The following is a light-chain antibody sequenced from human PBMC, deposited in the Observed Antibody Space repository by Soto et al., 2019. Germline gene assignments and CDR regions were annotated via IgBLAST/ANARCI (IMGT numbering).Light chain of an antibody. J-gene: IGKJ1*01. Sequence: DIQMTQSPSTLSASVGDRVTITCRASQSISSCLAWFQQKPGKAPNLLIYKASSLESGVPSRLSGNGSGTEFTLTISSLQPDDFATYYCQQYNSYSSWTVGQGTKVEI. V-gene: IGKV1-5*03. CDR3: QQYNSYSSWT. CDR1: QSISSC. CDR2: KAS.